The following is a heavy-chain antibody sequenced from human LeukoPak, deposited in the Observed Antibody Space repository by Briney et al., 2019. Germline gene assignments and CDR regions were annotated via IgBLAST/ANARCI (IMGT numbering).Heavy chain of an antibody. CDR1: GGSFSGYY. CDR3: ARDLSGYYSDAFDI. V-gene: IGHV4-34*01. CDR2: INHSGCT. J-gene: IGHJ3*02. D-gene: IGHD3-22*01. Sequence: PSETLSLTCAVYGGSFSGYYWSWIRQPPGKGLEWIGEINHSGCTNYNPSLKSRVTISVDTSKNQFSLKLSSVTAADTAVYYCARDLSGYYSDAFDIWGQGTMVTVSS.